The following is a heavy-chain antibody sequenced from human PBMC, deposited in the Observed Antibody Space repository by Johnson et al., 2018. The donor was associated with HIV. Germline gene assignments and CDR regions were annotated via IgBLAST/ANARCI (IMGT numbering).Heavy chain of an antibody. CDR1: GFTFSSYG. V-gene: IGHV3-33*06. CDR3: AKRLCGGDCYLDAVDM. D-gene: IGHD2-21*01. CDR2: IWYDGSSK. Sequence: QVQLVESGGGVVQPGRSLRLFCAASGFTFSSYGMHWVRQAPGKGLEWVAVIWYDGSSKYYADSVKGRFTISRDNSKNTLYLHMNTMRAEDTAVYYCAKRLCGGDCYLDAVDMWGQGTLVTVSS. J-gene: IGHJ3*02.